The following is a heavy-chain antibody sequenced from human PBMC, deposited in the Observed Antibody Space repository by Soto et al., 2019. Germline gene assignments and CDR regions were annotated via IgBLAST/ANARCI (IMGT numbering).Heavy chain of an antibody. Sequence: ASVKVSSKASGCTFSSYAISWVRQAPGQGLEWMGGIIPIFGTANYAQKFKGRVTITADESRSAAYMELSSLRSEDTAVYYCARELPSVTTGYYYGMDVWGQGTTVTVSS. D-gene: IGHD4-17*01. CDR3: ARELPSVTTGYYYGMDV. V-gene: IGHV1-69*13. CDR1: GCTFSSYA. CDR2: IIPIFGTA. J-gene: IGHJ6*02.